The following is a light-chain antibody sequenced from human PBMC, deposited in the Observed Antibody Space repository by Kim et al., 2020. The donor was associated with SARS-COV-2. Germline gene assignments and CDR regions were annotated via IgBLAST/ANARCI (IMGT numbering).Light chain of an antibody. J-gene: IGKJ4*01. CDR3: QQYSSSPRS. CDR1: QSISSVY. Sequence: PGERATLSCRASQSISSVYLAWYQQKPGQAPRLLIYGASSRFTGIPDRFSGSGSGTDFTLTISRLEPEDFAMYYCQQYSSSPRSFGGGTKVDIK. V-gene: IGKV3-20*01. CDR2: GAS.